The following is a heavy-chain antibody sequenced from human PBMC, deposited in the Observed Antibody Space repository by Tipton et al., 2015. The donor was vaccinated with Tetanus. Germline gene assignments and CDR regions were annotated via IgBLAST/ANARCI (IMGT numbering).Heavy chain of an antibody. J-gene: IGHJ3*02. CDR1: GGSFSGYY. D-gene: IGHD3-10*01. CDR2: INHSGST. CDR3: ARLGTRDAFDI. V-gene: IGHV4-34*01. Sequence: TLSLTCAVYGGSFSGYYWSWIRQPPGKGLEWIGEINHSGSTNYNPSLKSRVTISVDTSKNQFSLKLSSVTAADTAVYYCARLGTRDAFDIWGQGTTVTVSS.